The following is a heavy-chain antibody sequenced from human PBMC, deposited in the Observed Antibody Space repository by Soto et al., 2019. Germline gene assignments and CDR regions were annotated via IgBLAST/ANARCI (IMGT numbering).Heavy chain of an antibody. CDR1: GFTFSSYE. CDR3: ARGRCSGGSCYVGGGMDV. Sequence: PGGSLRLSCAASGFTFSSYEMNWVRQAPGKGLEWVSYISSSGSTIYYADSVKGRFTISRDNAKNSLYLQMNSLRAEDTAVYYCARGRCSGGSCYVGGGMDVWGQGTTVTVSS. CDR2: ISSSGSTI. V-gene: IGHV3-48*03. J-gene: IGHJ6*02. D-gene: IGHD2-15*01.